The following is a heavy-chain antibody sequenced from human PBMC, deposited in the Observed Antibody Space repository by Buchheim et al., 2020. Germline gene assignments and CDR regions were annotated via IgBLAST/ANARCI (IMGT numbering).Heavy chain of an antibody. Sequence: EVQLVESGGGLVQPGGSLRLSCAASGFTFSSYWINWVRQAPGKGLEWVANIKQDGSDKHHVDSVKGRFTISRNHAKNSVYLQMNSLRAEDTAVYYCVRGQPIAWGQGTL. CDR1: GFTFSSYW. V-gene: IGHV3-7*01. CDR3: VRGQPIA. D-gene: IGHD1-26*01. J-gene: IGHJ5*02. CDR2: IKQDGSDK.